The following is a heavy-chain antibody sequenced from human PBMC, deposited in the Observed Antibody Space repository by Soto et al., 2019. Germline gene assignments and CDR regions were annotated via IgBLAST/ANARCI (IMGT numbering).Heavy chain of an antibody. CDR2: IKSKVDGGTA. V-gene: IGHV3-15*01. CDR3: TTDLAVTYSYQYFGKDV. CDR1: GFTFTNAW. Sequence: EVQLVESGGGLVKPGGSLRLSCAASGFTFTNAWMNWVRQAPGKGLEWIGRIKSKVDGGTAEYAAPVKVRFNITRDDSKKTVYLQIKSLKTEDTAVYFCTTDLAVTYSYQYFGKDVWGQGTTVTVSS. J-gene: IGHJ6*02. D-gene: IGHD5-18*01.